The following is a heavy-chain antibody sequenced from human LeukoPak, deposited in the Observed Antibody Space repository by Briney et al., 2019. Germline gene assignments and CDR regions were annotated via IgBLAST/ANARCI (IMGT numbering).Heavy chain of an antibody. J-gene: IGHJ3*02. CDR3: AGQFIAHDAFDI. Sequence: GGSLRLSCAASGFTFSSYGMHWVRQAPGKGLEWVSSISSSSSYIYYADSVKGRFTISRDNAKNSLYLQMNSLRAEDTAVYYCAGQFIAHDAFDIWGQGTMVTVSS. CDR2: ISSSSSYI. V-gene: IGHV3-21*01. CDR1: GFTFSSYG. D-gene: IGHD3-16*02.